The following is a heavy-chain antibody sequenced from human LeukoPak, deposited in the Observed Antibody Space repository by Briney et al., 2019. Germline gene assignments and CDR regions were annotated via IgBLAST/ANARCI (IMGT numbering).Heavy chain of an antibody. Sequence: GGSLRLSCAASGFIFSSYAMSWVRQAPGRGLEWVSAISGSGGSTYYEDSVKGRFTISRDNSKNTLYLQMNSLRAEDTAVYYCAKGIVVVPTGGNFDYWGQGTLVTVSS. CDR2: ISGSGGST. V-gene: IGHV3-23*01. CDR3: AKGIVVVPTGGNFDY. J-gene: IGHJ4*02. CDR1: GFIFSSYA. D-gene: IGHD2-2*01.